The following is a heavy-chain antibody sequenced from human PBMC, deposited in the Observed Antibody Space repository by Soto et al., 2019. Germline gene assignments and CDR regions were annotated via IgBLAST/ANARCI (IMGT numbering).Heavy chain of an antibody. Sequence: GGSLRLSCAASGFTFSSDAMSWVRQAPGKGLEWVSAISGSGGSTYYADSVKGRFTISRDNSKNTLYLQMTSLRAEDTAVYYCAKDRPIVVVTATLDYWGQGTLVTVSS. D-gene: IGHD2-21*02. CDR1: GFTFSSDA. J-gene: IGHJ4*02. CDR2: ISGSGGST. CDR3: AKDRPIVVVTATLDY. V-gene: IGHV3-23*01.